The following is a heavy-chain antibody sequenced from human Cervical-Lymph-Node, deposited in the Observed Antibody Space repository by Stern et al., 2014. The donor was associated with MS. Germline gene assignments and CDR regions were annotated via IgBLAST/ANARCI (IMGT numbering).Heavy chain of an antibody. CDR1: GVTFSTYA. Sequence: QLVQSGAEVKKPGSSVKVSCKASGVTFSTYAISWVRQAPGQGLEWMGGIIPIFGTANYAQKFQGRVTIIADESTSTVYMELSSLRSEDAAVYYCARKLCSGGSCYFYGMDVWGQGTTVTVSS. CDR2: IIPIFGTA. D-gene: IGHD2-15*01. V-gene: IGHV1-69*01. J-gene: IGHJ6*02. CDR3: ARKLCSGGSCYFYGMDV.